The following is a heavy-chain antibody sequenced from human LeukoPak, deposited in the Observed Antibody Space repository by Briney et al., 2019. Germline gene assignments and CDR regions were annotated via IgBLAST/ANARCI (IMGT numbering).Heavy chain of an antibody. Sequence: GASVKVSCKASGYTFRSHGISWVRQAPGQGLEWMGWISCYDGETKYAQKFQGRVTITADESTSTAYMELSSLRSEDTAVYYCAREYSGSYHYWGQGTLVTVSS. J-gene: IGHJ4*02. D-gene: IGHD1-26*01. CDR3: AREYSGSYHY. CDR1: GYTFRSHG. V-gene: IGHV1-18*01. CDR2: ISCYDGET.